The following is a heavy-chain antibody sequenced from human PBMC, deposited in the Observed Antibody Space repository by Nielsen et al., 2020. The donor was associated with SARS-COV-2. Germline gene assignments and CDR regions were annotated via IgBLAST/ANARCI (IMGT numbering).Heavy chain of an antibody. CDR1: GFTFSSYW. CDR2: IKQDGSEK. D-gene: IGHD3-22*01. CDR3: AAMIVVAYFDY. J-gene: IGHJ4*02. Sequence: GESLKISCAASGFTFSSYWMSWVRQAPGKGLEWVANIKQDGSEKYYVDSVKGRFTISRDNAKNSLYLQMNSLRAEDTAVYYRAAMIVVAYFDYWGQGTLVTVSS. V-gene: IGHV3-7*01.